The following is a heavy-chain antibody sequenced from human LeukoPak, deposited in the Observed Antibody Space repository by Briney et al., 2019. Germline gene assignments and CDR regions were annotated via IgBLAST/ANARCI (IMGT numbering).Heavy chain of an antibody. J-gene: IGHJ4*02. Sequence: GGSLRLSCAASGFTFSSYWMSWVRQAPGKGLEWVANIKQDGSEKYYVDSVKGRFTISRDNAKNSLYPQMNSLRAEDTAVYYCARSGGDTVVVITPYYFDYWGQGTLVTVSS. CDR3: ARSGGDTVVVITPYYFDY. CDR1: GFTFSSYW. D-gene: IGHD3-22*01. V-gene: IGHV3-7*01. CDR2: IKQDGSEK.